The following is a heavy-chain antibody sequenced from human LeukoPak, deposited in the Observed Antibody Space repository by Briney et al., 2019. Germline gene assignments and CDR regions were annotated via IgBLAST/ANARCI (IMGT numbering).Heavy chain of an antibody. CDR3: ARILGNFDFWSGPTDAFDI. V-gene: IGHV4-59*12. CDR1: GVTITTNNW. J-gene: IGHJ3*02. Sequence: SETLSLTSNVSGVTITTNNWTWIRPPPGKGRWWRGHIYHSGRTYYNTSLKSRVTISVDRSKNQFSLKLSSVTAADTAVYYCARILGNFDFWSGPTDAFDIWGQGTMVTDS. D-gene: IGHD3-3*01. CDR2: IYHSGRT.